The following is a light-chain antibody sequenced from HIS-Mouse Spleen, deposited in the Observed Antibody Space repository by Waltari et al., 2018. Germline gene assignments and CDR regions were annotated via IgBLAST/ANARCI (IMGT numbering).Light chain of an antibody. CDR3: QVWDSSSDPSYV. Sequence: SYVLTQPPSVSVAPGQTARITCGGNNIGSKSVHWYQQKPGQAPVLVVYDDSARPSGIPERFSGSNSGNTATLTISRVEAGDEADYYCQVWDSSSDPSYVFGTGTKVTVL. CDR2: DDS. J-gene: IGLJ1*01. CDR1: NIGSKS. V-gene: IGLV3-21*02.